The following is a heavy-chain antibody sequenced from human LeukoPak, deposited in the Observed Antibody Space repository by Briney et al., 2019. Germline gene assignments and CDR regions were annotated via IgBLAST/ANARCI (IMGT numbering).Heavy chain of an antibody. CDR2: IIPIFGTA. V-gene: IGHV1-69*13. CDR3: ASYYDFWSGYYTNAFDI. CDR1: GGTFSSYA. D-gene: IGHD3-3*01. Sequence: ASVKVSCKASGGTFSSYAISWVRQAPGQGLEWMGRIIPIFGTANYAQKFQGRVTITADESTSTAYMELSSLRSEDTAVYYCASYYDFWSGYYTNAFDIWGQGTMVTVSS. J-gene: IGHJ3*02.